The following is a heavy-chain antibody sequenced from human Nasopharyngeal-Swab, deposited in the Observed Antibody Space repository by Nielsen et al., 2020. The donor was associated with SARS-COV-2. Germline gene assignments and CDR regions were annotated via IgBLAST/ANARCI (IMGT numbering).Heavy chain of an antibody. CDR3: ARDRHGYDILTGYRRANNWFDP. Sequence: GGSLRLSCAASGFTFSDYYMSWIRQAPGKGLEWVSYISSSGSTIYYADSVKGRFTISRDNAKNSLYLQMNSLRAEDTAVYYCARDRHGYDILTGYRRANNWFDPWGQGTLVTVSS. CDR2: ISSSGSTI. CDR1: GFTFSDYY. D-gene: IGHD3-9*01. J-gene: IGHJ5*02. V-gene: IGHV3-11*04.